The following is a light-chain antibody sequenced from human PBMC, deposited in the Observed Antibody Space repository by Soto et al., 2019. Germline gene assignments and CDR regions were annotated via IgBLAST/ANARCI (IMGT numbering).Light chain of an antibody. V-gene: IGLV2-14*01. CDR2: EVS. J-gene: IGLJ2*01. CDR3: SSYTSSSTGGL. CDR1: SSDVGGYDH. Sequence: QSALTQPASVSGSPGQSITISCSGTSSDVGGYDHVSWYQHHPGEAPKLMIYEVSYRPSGVSTRFSGSKSGNTASLTISGLQAEDEDDYYCSSYTSSSTGGLFGGGTKLTVL.